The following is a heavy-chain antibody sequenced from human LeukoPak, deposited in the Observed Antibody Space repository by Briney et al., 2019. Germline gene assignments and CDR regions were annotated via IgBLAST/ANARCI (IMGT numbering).Heavy chain of an antibody. CDR2: FDPEDGET. CDR1: GCTLTELS. D-gene: IGHD2-2*01. V-gene: IGHV1-24*01. Sequence: ASVKVSCTVSGCTLTELSMHWVRQAPGKGLEWMGGFDPEDGETIYAQKFQGRVTMTEDTSTDTAYMELSSLRSEDTAVYYCATVVPAAKAPRFNWFDPWGQGTLVTVSS. CDR3: ATVVPAAKAPRFNWFDP. J-gene: IGHJ5*02.